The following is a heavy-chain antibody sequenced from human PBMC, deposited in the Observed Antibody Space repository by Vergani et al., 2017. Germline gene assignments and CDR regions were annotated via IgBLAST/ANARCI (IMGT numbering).Heavy chain of an antibody. V-gene: IGHV4-34*01. D-gene: IGHD6-6*01. CDR1: GGSFSGYY. CDR3: ARGFPLGRARPRWFDP. CDR2: INHSGST. Sequence: QVQLQQWGAGLLKPSETLSLTCAVYGGSFSGYYWSWIRQPPGKGLEWIGEINHSGSTNYNPSLKSRVTISVDTSKNQFSLKLCSVTAADTAVYYCARGFPLGRARPRWFDPWGQGTLVTVSS. J-gene: IGHJ5*02.